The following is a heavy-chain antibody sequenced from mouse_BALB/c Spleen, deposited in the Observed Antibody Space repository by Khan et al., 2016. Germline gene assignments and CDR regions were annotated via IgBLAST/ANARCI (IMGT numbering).Heavy chain of an antibody. CDR1: GFTFSSYA. V-gene: IGHV5-6-5*01. CDR2: ISSGGSS. Sequence: EVKLEESGGGLVKPGGSLKLSCAASGFTFSSYAMSWVRQTPEKRLEWVASISSGGSSFYPDILKDRFTISRDNARNTLYLQMSSLRSEDTAMYYCASKVYYFDYWGQGTTLTVSS. CDR3: ASKVYYFDY. J-gene: IGHJ2*01.